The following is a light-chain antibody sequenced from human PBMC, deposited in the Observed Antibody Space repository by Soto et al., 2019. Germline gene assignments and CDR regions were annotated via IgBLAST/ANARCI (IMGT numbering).Light chain of an antibody. J-gene: IGLJ1*01. CDR1: SSDVGGYNY. V-gene: IGLV2-11*01. CDR3: CSYAGSYTLYV. Sequence: QSALTQPRSVSGSPGQSVTISCTGTSSDVGGYNYVSWYQQLPGKAPKLMIYDVSKRPSGVPDRFSGSKSGNTASLTISGLQAEDEADYYCCSYAGSYTLYVFGTGTKLTVL. CDR2: DVS.